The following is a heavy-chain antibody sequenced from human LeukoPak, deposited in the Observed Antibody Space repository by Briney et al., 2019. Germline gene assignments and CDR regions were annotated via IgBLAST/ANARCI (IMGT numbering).Heavy chain of an antibody. CDR1: GASISGNY. Sequence: SETLSLTCSVSGASISGNYWSWIRQPPGKGLEFIGYMFHSGSTNYNPSLRSRVITSLDASKNQFSLKLFSVTAADTAVYYCARLGQTVTGFYSLDIWGQGTMVTVSS. J-gene: IGHJ3*02. CDR3: ARLGQTVTGFYSLDI. D-gene: IGHD3-9*01. CDR2: MFHSGST. V-gene: IGHV4-59*12.